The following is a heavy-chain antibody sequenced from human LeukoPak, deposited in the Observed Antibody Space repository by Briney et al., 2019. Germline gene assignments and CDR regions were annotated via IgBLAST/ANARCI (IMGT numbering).Heavy chain of an antibody. CDR1: IYTFTGYY. J-gene: IGHJ4*02. V-gene: IGHV1-2*02. CDR2: INPNSGGK. D-gene: IGHD3-22*01. Sequence: SVKLSRKSSIYTFTGYYMHWVRHAPAQGLEGMGWINPNSGGKTYAQKFKGRVTMTRATSISTAYMELSRLRSEDTAVYSCATARITMIVPNFDYWGQGTLVTVSS. CDR3: ATARITMIVPNFDY.